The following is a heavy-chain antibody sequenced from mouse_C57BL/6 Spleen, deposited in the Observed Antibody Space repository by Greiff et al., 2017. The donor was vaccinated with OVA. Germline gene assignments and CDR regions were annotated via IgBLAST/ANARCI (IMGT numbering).Heavy chain of an antibody. CDR3: ARFGNYCGSSDWYFDV. CDR1: GYAFSSYW. Sequence: QVQLKQSGAELVKPGASVTISCKASGYAFSSYWMNWVQQRPGKGLEWIGQIYPGDGDTYYNGKLKGKATLTADKSSSTAYMQLSNLTSEASAVYFCARFGNYCGSSDWYFDVWGTGTTVTVAS. D-gene: IGHD1-1*01. V-gene: IGHV1-80*01. CDR2: IYPGDGDT. J-gene: IGHJ1*03.